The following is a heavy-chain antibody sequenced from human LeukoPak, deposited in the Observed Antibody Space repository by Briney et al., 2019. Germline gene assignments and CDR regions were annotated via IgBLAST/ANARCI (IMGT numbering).Heavy chain of an antibody. CDR3: ARDGVGWETTF. CDR2: IKQDGSEK. Sequence: PGGSLRLSCAVSGFTFSSYWMSWVRQAPGKGLEWVANIKQDGSEKYYVDSLTGRFTISRDNAKNSLYLQMSSLRAEDTALYHCARDGVGWETTFWGQGTLVTVSS. J-gene: IGHJ4*02. V-gene: IGHV3-7*03. D-gene: IGHD1-26*01. CDR1: GFTFSSYW.